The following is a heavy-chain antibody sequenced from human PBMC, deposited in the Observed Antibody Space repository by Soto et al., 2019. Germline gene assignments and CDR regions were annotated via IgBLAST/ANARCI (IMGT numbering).Heavy chain of an antibody. CDR3: AKDSLGDYHYYGLDV. D-gene: IGHD2-15*01. J-gene: IGHJ6*02. V-gene: IGHV3-21*01. CDR1: GFTFSSYS. Sequence: PGGSLRLSCAASGFTFSSYSMNWVRQAPGKGLEWVSSISSSSSYIYYADSVKGRFTISRDNAKNSLYLQMNSLRAEDTAVYYCAKDSLGDYHYYGLDVWGQGTTVTGSS. CDR2: ISSSSSYI.